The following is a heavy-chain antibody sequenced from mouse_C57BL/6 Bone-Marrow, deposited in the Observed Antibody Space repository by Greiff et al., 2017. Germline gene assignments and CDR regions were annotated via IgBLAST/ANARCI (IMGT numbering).Heavy chain of an antibody. CDR1: GYTFTSYW. D-gene: IGHD1-1*01. V-gene: IGHV1-53*01. J-gene: IGHJ4*01. Sequence: QVQLQQPGTELVKPGASVKLSCKASGYTFTSYWMHWVKQRPGQGLEWIGNINPSNGGTNYNEKLKSKATLTVDKSSSTAYMQLSSLTSEDSAVYYCARPYYGSSPYYAMDYWGQGTSVTVSS. CDR2: INPSNGGT. CDR3: ARPYYGSSPYYAMDY.